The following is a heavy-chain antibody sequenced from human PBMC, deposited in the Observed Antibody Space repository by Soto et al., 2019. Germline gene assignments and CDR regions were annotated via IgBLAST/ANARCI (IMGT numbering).Heavy chain of an antibody. Sequence: QVQLVESGGGVVQPGRSLRLSCAASGFTFSSYGMHWVRQAPGKGLEWVAVISYDGSNKYYADSVKGRFTISRDNSKNTLYLQMNSLRAEDTAVYYCAKVSSSDRYFDYWGQGTLVTVSS. V-gene: IGHV3-30*18. CDR3: AKVSSSDRYFDY. CDR2: ISYDGSNK. J-gene: IGHJ4*02. CDR1: GFTFSSYG. D-gene: IGHD6-6*01.